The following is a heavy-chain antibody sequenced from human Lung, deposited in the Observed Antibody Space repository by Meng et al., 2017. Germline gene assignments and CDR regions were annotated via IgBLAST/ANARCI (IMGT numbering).Heavy chain of an antibody. CDR1: GASFSDYY. CDR2: INHSGST. J-gene: IGHJ4*02. D-gene: IGHD4-11*01. Sequence: GRRLRLGAGRLKPSESLSLACVGSGASFSDYYGSWIRQPPGKGLEWIGEINHSGSTNYNPSLESRATISVDTSQNNLSLKLSSVTAADSAVYYCARGPTTMAHDFDYWGQGTLVTVSS. CDR3: ARGPTTMAHDFDY. V-gene: IGHV4-34*01.